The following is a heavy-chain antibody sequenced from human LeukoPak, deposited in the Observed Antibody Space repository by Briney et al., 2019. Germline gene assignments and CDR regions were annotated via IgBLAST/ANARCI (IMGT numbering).Heavy chain of an antibody. Sequence: SGTLSLTCAVYGGSFSGYYWSWIRQPPGKGLEWIGEINHSGSTNYNPSLKSRVTISVDTSQNQYSLKLGSVTDADPALYYCARGNRVIVVVAAAIHFYYYRDVGGKDSTVTVSS. V-gene: IGHV4-34*01. CDR3: ARGNRVIVVVAAAIHFYYYRDV. J-gene: IGHJ6*03. D-gene: IGHD2-2*02. CDR2: INHSGST. CDR1: GGSFSGYY.